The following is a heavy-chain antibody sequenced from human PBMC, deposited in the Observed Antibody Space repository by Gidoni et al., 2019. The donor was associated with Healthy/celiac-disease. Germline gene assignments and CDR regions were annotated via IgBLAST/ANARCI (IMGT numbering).Heavy chain of an antibody. CDR3: ARDGSYCTNGVCYSQFDY. CDR2: MNPNSGNT. J-gene: IGHJ4*02. CDR1: GYTFTSYD. Sequence: QVQLVQSGAEVKKPGASVKVSCKASGYTFTSYDINWVRQATGQGLEWMGWMNPNSGNTGYAQKFQGRVTMTRNTSISTAYMELSSLRSEDTAVYYCARDGSYCTNGVCYSQFDYWGQGTLVTVSS. D-gene: IGHD2-8*01. V-gene: IGHV1-8*01.